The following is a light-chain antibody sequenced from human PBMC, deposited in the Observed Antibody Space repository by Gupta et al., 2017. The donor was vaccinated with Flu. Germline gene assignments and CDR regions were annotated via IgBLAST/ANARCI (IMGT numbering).Light chain of an antibody. Sequence: DIVMTQSPDSLAVSLGERASINCKSSQCDLYSSNNKNYLAWYQQKPGQPPKLLIYWASTRESGVTDRFSGSGSGTYFTLTISRLQAEDVAVYYCQQYYSTPYTFGQGTKLEIK. V-gene: IGKV4-1*01. CDR3: QQYYSTPYT. CDR2: WAS. J-gene: IGKJ2*01. CDR1: QCDLYSSNNKNY.